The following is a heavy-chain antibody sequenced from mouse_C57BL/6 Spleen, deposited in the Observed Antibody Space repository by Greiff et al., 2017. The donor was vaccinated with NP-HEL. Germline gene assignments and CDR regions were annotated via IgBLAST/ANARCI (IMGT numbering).Heavy chain of an antibody. CDR3: ARALLLHEGYFDV. CDR1: GFTFSDYY. Sequence: GQVVESEGGLVQPGSSMKLSCTASGFTFSDYYMAWVRQVPEKGLEWVANINYDGSSTYYLDSLKSRFIISRDNAKNILYLQMSSLKSEDTATYYCARALLLHEGYFDVWGTGTTVTVSS. J-gene: IGHJ1*03. D-gene: IGHD1-1*01. CDR2: INYDGSST. V-gene: IGHV5-16*01.